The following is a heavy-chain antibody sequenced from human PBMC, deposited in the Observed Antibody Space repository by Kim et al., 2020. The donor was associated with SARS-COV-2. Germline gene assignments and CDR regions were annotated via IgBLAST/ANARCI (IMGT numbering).Heavy chain of an antibody. Sequence: GGSLRLSCAASGFTFSSYGMHWVRQAPGKGLEWVAVISYDGSNKYYADSVKGRFTISRDNSKNTLYLQMNSLRAEDTAVYYCAKDQGLWGRWLQFGPAEYYFDYWGQGTLVTVSS. V-gene: IGHV3-30*18. J-gene: IGHJ4*02. CDR1: GFTFSSYG. CDR3: AKDQGLWGRWLQFGPAEYYFDY. CDR2: ISYDGSNK. D-gene: IGHD3-16*01.